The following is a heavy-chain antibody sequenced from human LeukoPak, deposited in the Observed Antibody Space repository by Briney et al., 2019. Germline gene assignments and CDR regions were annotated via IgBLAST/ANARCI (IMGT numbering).Heavy chain of an antibody. CDR2: ISAYNGNT. CDR1: GYTFTSYG. Sequence: ASVKVSCKPSGYTFTSYGISWVRQAPGQGLEWMGWISAYNGNTNYAQKLQGRVTMTTDTSTSTAYMELRSLRSDDTAVYYCARDGSGSYFSSYDYWGQGTLVTVSS. J-gene: IGHJ4*02. D-gene: IGHD1-26*01. CDR3: ARDGSGSYFSSYDY. V-gene: IGHV1-18*01.